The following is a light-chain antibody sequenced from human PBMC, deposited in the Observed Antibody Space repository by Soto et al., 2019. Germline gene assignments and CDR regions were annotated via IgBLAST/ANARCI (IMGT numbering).Light chain of an antibody. CDR3: QQYYSTPLT. J-gene: IGKJ4*01. Sequence: DIVMTQSPDSLAVSLGARATINCKSSQTVLYSSNNKNYLAWYQQKPGQPPKLLIYWASTRESGVPDRVSGSGSGTDFTLTISSLQAEDVAIYSCQQYYSTPLTFGGGTKVEIK. CDR2: WAS. V-gene: IGKV4-1*01. CDR1: QTVLYSSNNKNY.